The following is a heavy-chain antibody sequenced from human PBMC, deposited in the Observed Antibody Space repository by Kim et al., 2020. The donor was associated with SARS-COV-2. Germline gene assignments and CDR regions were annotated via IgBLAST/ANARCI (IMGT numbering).Heavy chain of an antibody. D-gene: IGHD2-21*01. Sequence: ADYVQGRFPISGDNSKNPLYLQMTSLRAEDTAVYYCAKGIVVVIASHLDYWGQGTLVTVSS. V-gene: IGHV3-23*01. CDR3: AKGIVVVIASHLDY. J-gene: IGHJ4*02.